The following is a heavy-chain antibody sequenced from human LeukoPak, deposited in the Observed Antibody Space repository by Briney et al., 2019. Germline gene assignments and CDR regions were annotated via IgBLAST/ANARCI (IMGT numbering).Heavy chain of an antibody. J-gene: IGHJ6*02. CDR3: ARDRPAGSGWYDYYYGMDV. CDR2: IYTSGST. D-gene: IGHD6-19*01. Sequence: PSETLSCKCSVSGVTICSVSYYRRCIRQPAGRVLEWIGRIYTSGSTNYNPSLKSRVTISVDTTKNHFSLKLSSVTAADTAVYYCARDRPAGSGWYDYYYGMDVWGQGTTVTVSS. V-gene: IGHV4-61*02. CDR1: GVTICSVSYY.